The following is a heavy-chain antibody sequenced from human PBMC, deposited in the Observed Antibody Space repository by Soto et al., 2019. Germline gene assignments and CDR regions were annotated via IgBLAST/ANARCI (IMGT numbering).Heavy chain of an antibody. CDR3: ARDLGYYDSSGYFDY. CDR2: SSSSDSII. J-gene: IGHJ4*02. V-gene: IGHV3-11*01. Sequence: QVQLVESGGGLVKPGGSLRLSCAASGFTFSDYYMSWIRQAPGQVLEWVSYSSSSDSIIYYADSVKGRFTISRDNAKNSLYLQMNSLRAEDKAVYYCARDLGYYDSSGYFDYFGQGTLVTVSS. D-gene: IGHD3-22*01. CDR1: GFTFSDYY.